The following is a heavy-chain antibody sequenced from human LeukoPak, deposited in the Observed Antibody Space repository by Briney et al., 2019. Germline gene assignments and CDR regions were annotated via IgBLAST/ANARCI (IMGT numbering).Heavy chain of an antibody. J-gene: IGHJ4*02. V-gene: IGHV4-34*01. D-gene: IGHD2/OR15-2a*01. CDR1: GGSFSGYY. CDR3: ARGSWYYAY. Sequence: PSETLSLTCAVYGGSFSGYYWSWIRQSPGKGLEWIGEINHSGSTNYNPSLKSRVTISVDTSKNQFSLELSSVTAADTAVYYCARGSWYYAYWGQGTPVTVSS. CDR2: INHSGST.